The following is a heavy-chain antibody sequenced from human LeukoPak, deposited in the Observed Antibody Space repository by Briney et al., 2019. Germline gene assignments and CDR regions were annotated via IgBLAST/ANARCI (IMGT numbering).Heavy chain of an antibody. CDR3: ARNHYSSSRKIGH. Sequence: SETLSLTCAVYGGSFSGYYWSWIRQPPGKGLEWIGEINHSGSTNYNPPLKSRVTISVDTSKNQFSLKLSSVTAADTAVYYCARNHYSSSRKIGHWGQGTLVTVSS. J-gene: IGHJ4*02. CDR2: INHSGST. V-gene: IGHV4-34*01. CDR1: GGSFSGYY. D-gene: IGHD6-13*01.